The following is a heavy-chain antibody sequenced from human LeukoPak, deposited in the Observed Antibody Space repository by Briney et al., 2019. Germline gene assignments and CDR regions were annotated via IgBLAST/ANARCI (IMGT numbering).Heavy chain of an antibody. J-gene: IGHJ4*02. Sequence: ASVKVSCKASGYTFTGFYIHWVRQAPGQGLEWMGWINPNSGGTNYAQKFQGRVTMTRDTSISTAYMELSRLRSDDTAVYYCARNAFDYGDYGYWGQGTLVTVSS. CDR3: ARNAFDYGDYGY. CDR2: INPNSGGT. V-gene: IGHV1-2*02. CDR1: GYTFTGFY. D-gene: IGHD4-17*01.